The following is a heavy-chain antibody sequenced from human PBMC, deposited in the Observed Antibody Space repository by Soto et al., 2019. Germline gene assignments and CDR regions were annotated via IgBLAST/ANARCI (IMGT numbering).Heavy chain of an antibody. J-gene: IGHJ6*02. V-gene: IGHV3-74*01. Sequence: PGGSLRLACAASGFTFSDYWMHWVRQAPGQGLVWVSRIDSDGKRTSYADSVKGRFTISRDNARNTVSLQMSSLRAEDTAVYYCAKDSYSYVTFLYYYYGMDVWGQRTTVTVSS. CDR3: AKDSYSYVTFLYYYYGMDV. CDR2: IDSDGKRT. CDR1: GFTFSDYW. D-gene: IGHD5-18*01.